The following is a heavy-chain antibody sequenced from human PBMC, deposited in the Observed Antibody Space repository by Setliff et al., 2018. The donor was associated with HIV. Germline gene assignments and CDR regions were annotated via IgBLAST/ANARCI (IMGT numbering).Heavy chain of an antibody. Sequence: GGSLRLSCAASGFTFSAYWMSWVRQAPGQGLEWVANIKQDGSEIHYLDSVKDRFTISRDNAKSSLYLQMNSLRAEYTALYFCVRDGGWFARIWGQGTLVTVSS. CDR3: VRDGGWFARI. D-gene: IGHD2-15*01. J-gene: IGHJ1*01. V-gene: IGHV3-7*03. CDR1: GFTFSAYW. CDR2: IKQDGSEI.